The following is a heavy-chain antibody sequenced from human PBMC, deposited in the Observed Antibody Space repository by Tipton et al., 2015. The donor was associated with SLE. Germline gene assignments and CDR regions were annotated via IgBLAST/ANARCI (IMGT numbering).Heavy chain of an antibody. D-gene: IGHD6-6*01. CDR2: IYSGGSST. CDR1: RGSFSGYY. J-gene: IGHJ4*02. V-gene: IGHV3-23*03. CDR3: AKEYFGSIAARPGNYFDY. Sequence: PSETLSLTCGLYRGSFSGYYWSWIRQPPGKGLEWVSVIYSGGSSTYYADSVKGRFTISRDNSKNTLYLQMNSLRAEDTAVYYCAKEYFGSIAARPGNYFDYWGQGTLVTVSS.